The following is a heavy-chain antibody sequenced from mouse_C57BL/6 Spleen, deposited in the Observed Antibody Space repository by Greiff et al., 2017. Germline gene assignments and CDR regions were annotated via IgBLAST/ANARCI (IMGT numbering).Heavy chain of an antibody. V-gene: IGHV1-66*01. J-gene: IGHJ4*01. CDR1: GYSFTSYY. D-gene: IGHD3-3*01. Sequence: VQLQQSGPELVKPGASVKISCKASGYSFTSYYIHWVKQRPGQGLEWIGWIYPGSGNTKYNEKFKGKATLPADTSSSTAYMQLSSLTSEDSAVYYCARGAGPYAMDYWGQGTSVTVSS. CDR2: IYPGSGNT. CDR3: ARGAGPYAMDY.